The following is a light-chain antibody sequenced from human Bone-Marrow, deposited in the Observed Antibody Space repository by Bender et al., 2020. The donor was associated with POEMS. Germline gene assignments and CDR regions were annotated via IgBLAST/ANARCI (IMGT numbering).Light chain of an antibody. J-gene: IGLJ2*01. V-gene: IGLV3-21*03. CDR2: DDS. CDR1: KIGSTS. Sequence: SYVLTQPPSVSVAPRKTATLTCGGNKIGSTSVHWYQQKPGQAPVLVVYDDSDQPAGIPERFSGSNSGNTATLTISRVEAGDKADYYCQVWDSGSGQVVFGGGTKLTVL. CDR3: QVWDSGSGQVV.